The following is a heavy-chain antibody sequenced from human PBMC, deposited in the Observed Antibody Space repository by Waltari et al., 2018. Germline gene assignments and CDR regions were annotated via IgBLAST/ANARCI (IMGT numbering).Heavy chain of an antibody. D-gene: IGHD6-13*01. Sequence: QVQLVQSGAEVKKPGASVKVSCKASGGTFSSYTISRVRQATGQGLEWMGRIIPILGIANYAQKFQGRVTITADKSTSTAYMELSSLRSEDTAVYYCARTLRIAAAGTYYYGMDVWGQGTTVTVSS. CDR2: IIPILGIA. V-gene: IGHV1-69*09. CDR1: GGTFSSYT. CDR3: ARTLRIAAAGTYYYGMDV. J-gene: IGHJ6*02.